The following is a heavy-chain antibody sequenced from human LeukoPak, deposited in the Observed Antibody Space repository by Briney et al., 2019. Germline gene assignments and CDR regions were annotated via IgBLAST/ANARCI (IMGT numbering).Heavy chain of an antibody. CDR2: IYYSGST. CDR3: ARHRVTRINYYYYYYMDV. V-gene: IGHV4-61*05. J-gene: IGHJ6*03. D-gene: IGHD2-21*02. CDR1: GGSISSSSYY. Sequence: PSETLSLTCTVSGGSISSSSYYWSWIRQPPGKGLEWIGYIYYSGSTNYNPSLKSRVAISVDTSKNQFSLKLSSVTAADTAVYYCARHRVTRINYYYYYYMDVWGKGTTVTISS.